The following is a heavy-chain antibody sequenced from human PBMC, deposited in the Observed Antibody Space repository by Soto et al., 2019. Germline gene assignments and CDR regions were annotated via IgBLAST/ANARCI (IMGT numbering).Heavy chain of an antibody. CDR1: GFPFSKAW. Sequence: EVQLVESGGGLVKPGGSLRLSCAASGFPFSKAWMSWVRQVPGKGLEWVGRIKSKADGGTTDYAAPVKGRFTISSDDSINMMYLQMNGLEAEDTAVYYCTKVVGYCSGGNCFTFDFWGQGAVVTVCS. CDR3: TKVVGYCSGGNCFTFDF. D-gene: IGHD2-15*01. J-gene: IGHJ4*02. V-gene: IGHV3-15*01. CDR2: IKSKADGGTT.